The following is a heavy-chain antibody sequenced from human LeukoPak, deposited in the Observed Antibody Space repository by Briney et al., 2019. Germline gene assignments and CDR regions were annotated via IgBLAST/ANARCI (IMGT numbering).Heavy chain of an antibody. Sequence: GGSLRLSCAASGFTFDDYAMHWVRQAPGKGLEWVSGISWNSGSIGYADSVKGRFTISRDNAKNSLYLQMNSLRAEDTALYYCAKALQPYSSGWYGVDFDYWGQGTLVTVSS. V-gene: IGHV3-9*01. CDR2: ISWNSGSI. CDR1: GFTFDDYA. D-gene: IGHD6-13*01. CDR3: AKALQPYSSGWYGVDFDY. J-gene: IGHJ4*02.